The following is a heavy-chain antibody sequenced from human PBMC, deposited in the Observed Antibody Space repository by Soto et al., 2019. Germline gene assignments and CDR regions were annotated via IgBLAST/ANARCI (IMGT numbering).Heavy chain of an antibody. D-gene: IGHD3-16*01. Sequence: ASVKVSCKASGGDFNTFGFSWVRQAPGQGLEWMGGIIPFFGTAKYSQKSEDRITITAEESSNTVYMDLRGLTSDDAAIYYCARSAPMEAGDKYYYDFWGQGALVTVSS. CDR1: GGDFNTFG. CDR3: ARSAPMEAGDKYYYDF. CDR2: IIPFFGTA. J-gene: IGHJ4*02. V-gene: IGHV1-69*13.